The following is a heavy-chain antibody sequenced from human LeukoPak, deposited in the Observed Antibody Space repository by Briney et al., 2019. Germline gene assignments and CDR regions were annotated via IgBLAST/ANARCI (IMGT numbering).Heavy chain of an antibody. CDR2: IYYSGST. Sequence: SETLSLTCTVSGDSINNNNYYWGWIRQPPGKGLEWIGYIYYSGSTNYNPSLKSRVTISVDTSKNQFSLKLSSVTAADTAVYYCARPNIAVAGNAAFDIWGQGTMVTVSS. D-gene: IGHD6-19*01. CDR3: ARPNIAVAGNAAFDI. V-gene: IGHV4-61*05. J-gene: IGHJ3*02. CDR1: GDSINNNNYY.